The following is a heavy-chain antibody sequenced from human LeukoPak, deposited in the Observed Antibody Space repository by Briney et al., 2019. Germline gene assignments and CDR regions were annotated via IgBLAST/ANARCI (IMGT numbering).Heavy chain of an antibody. D-gene: IGHD3-10*01. Sequence: GGSLRLSCAASGFTFTNYWMSWVRQAPGKGLEWVANIKPDGSEKYYVDSVKGRFTISRDNAKNSLYLQMNSLRAEDTAVYYCARDYYYGSGSYLKWGQGTLVTVSP. CDR3: ARDYYYGSGSYLK. J-gene: IGHJ4*02. V-gene: IGHV3-7*01. CDR1: GFTFTNYW. CDR2: IKPDGSEK.